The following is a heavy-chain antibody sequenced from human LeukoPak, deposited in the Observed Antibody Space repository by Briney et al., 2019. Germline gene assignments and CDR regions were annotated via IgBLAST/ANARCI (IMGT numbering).Heavy chain of an antibody. V-gene: IGHV3-23*01. CDR1: GVTFSNYA. CDR3: AKWGDYDVLTGYYASDY. D-gene: IGHD3-9*01. Sequence: GASLRLSCVASGVTFSNYAMSWVRHAPGGGLEWVLAITVIVGKTYYAGSVKGRYTISRDNSKKALSLQMNSLRAEDTAVCYCAKWGDYDVLTGYYASDYWGQGTLVTVSS. CDR2: ITVIVGKT. J-gene: IGHJ4*02.